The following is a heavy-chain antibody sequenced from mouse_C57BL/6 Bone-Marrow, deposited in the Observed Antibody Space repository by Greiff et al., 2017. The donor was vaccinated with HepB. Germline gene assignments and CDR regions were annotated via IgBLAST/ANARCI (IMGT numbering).Heavy chain of an antibody. Sequence: EVKVEESGGGLVQPGGSLKLSCAASGFTFSDYYMYWVRQTPEKRLEWVAYISNGGGSTYYPDTVKGRFTISRDNAKNTLYLQMSRLKSEDTAMYYCARQGVQRSFAYWGQGTLVTVSA. CDR3: ARQGVQRSFAY. V-gene: IGHV5-12*01. CDR2: ISNGGGST. CDR1: GFTFSDYY. J-gene: IGHJ3*01.